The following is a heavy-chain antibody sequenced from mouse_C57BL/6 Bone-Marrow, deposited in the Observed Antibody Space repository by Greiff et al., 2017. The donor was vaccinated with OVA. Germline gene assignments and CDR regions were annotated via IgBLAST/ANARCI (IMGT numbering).Heavy chain of an antibody. J-gene: IGHJ4*01. Sequence: QVQLQQSGAELVRPGTSVKVSCKASGYAFTNYLIEWVKQRPGQGLEWIGVINPGSGGTNYNEKFKGKATLTADKSSSTAYMQLSSLTSEDSAVYFCAREGLDSSGYVPYYYAMDYWGQGTSVTVSS. CDR2: INPGSGGT. CDR3: AREGLDSSGYVPYYYAMDY. V-gene: IGHV1-54*01. CDR1: GYAFTNYL. D-gene: IGHD3-2*02.